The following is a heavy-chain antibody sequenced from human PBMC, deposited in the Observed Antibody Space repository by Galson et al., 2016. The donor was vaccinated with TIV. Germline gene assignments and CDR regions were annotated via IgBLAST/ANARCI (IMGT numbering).Heavy chain of an antibody. CDR1: GFDFGSYA. CDR3: AREVAADGELDY. Sequence: SLRLSCAASGFDFGSYALSWVRLAPRKGLEWISGISASGTGPDYADSVKSRFTISRDNSKNTLYLQMASLRGDDTATYYCAREVAADGELDYWGQGTLVIGS. V-gene: IGHV3-23*01. J-gene: IGHJ4*02. D-gene: IGHD6-13*01. CDR2: ISASGTGP.